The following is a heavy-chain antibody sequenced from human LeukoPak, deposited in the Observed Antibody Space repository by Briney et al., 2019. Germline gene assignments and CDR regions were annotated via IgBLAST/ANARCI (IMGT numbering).Heavy chain of an antibody. V-gene: IGHV1-24*01. CDR2: FDPEDGET. CDR3: ATSITIFGVVTRAFDY. J-gene: IGHJ4*02. CDR1: GYTLTELS. Sequence: ASVTVSCKVSGYTLTELSMHWVRQAPGKGLEWMGGFDPEDGETIYAQKFQGRVTMTEDTSTDTAYMELSSLRSVDTAVYYCATSITIFGVVTRAFDYWGQGTLVTVSS. D-gene: IGHD3-3*01.